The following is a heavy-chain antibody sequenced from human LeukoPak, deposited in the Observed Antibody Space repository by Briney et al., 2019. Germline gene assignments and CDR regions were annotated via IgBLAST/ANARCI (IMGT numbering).Heavy chain of an antibody. Sequence: ASVKVSCKASGYTFTSYGISWVRQAPGQGLEWMGRIIPILGIANYAQKFQGRVTITADKSTSTAYMELSSLRSEDTAVYYCAREKGVGYFDYWGQGTLVTVSS. D-gene: IGHD2-15*01. CDR2: IIPILGIA. J-gene: IGHJ4*02. CDR3: AREKGVGYFDY. V-gene: IGHV1-69*04. CDR1: GYTFTSYG.